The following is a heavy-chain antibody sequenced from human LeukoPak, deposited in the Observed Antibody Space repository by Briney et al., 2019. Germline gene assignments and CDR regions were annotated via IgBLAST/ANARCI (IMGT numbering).Heavy chain of an antibody. CDR1: GYTFTSYD. Sequence: ASVKVSCKASGYTFTSYDINWVRQATGQGLEWMGWMNPNSGNTGYAQKFQGRVTMTRNTSISTAYMELSSLRSEDTAVYYCARXDGYNSGFDYWGQGTLVTVSS. CDR2: MNPNSGNT. D-gene: IGHD5-24*01. CDR3: ARXDGYNSGFDY. V-gene: IGHV1-8*01. J-gene: IGHJ4*02.